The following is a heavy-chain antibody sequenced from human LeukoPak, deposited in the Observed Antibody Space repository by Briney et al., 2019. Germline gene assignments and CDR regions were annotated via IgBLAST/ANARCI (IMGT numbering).Heavy chain of an antibody. J-gene: IGHJ4*02. CDR1: GFTFGDYA. Sequence: GGSLRLSCTASGFTFGDYAMSWARQAPGKGLEWVGFIRSKAYGGTTEYAASVKGRFTISRDDSKSIAYLQMNSLKTEDTAVYYCTRMITFGGVIVQAFDYWGQGTLVTVSS. CDR3: TRMITFGGVIVQAFDY. D-gene: IGHD3-16*02. V-gene: IGHV3-49*04. CDR2: IRSKAYGGTT.